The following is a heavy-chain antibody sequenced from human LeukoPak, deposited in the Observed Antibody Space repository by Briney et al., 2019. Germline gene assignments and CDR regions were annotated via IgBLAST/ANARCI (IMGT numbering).Heavy chain of an antibody. CDR1: GGTFSSYA. D-gene: IGHD2-2*01. Sequence: ASVKVSSKASGGTFSSYAISWVRQAPGQGLEWMGRIIPILGIANYAQKFQGRVTITADKSTSTAYMELSRLRSDDTAVYYCARVADCSSTSCYLGMMAFDIWGQGTMVTVSS. V-gene: IGHV1-69*04. CDR2: IIPILGIA. CDR3: ARVADCSSTSCYLGMMAFDI. J-gene: IGHJ3*02.